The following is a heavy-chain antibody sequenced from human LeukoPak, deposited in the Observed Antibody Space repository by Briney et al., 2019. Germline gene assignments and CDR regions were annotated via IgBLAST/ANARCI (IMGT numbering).Heavy chain of an antibody. CDR1: GGSISSRSHY. CDR2: IYYSGTT. J-gene: IGHJ4*02. CDR3: ATPAGPFGDYDN. V-gene: IGHV4-39*01. D-gene: IGHD4-17*01. Sequence: PSETLSLTCTVSGGSISSRSHYWGWIRQPPGKGLEWIGSIYYSGTTYHSPSLKSRVTISVDTSKNQFPLKLSSVTAADTAVYYCATPAGPFGDYDNWGQGTLVIVAS.